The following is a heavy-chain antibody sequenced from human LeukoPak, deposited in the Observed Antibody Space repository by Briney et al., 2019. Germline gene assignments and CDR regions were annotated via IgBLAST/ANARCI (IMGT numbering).Heavy chain of an antibody. Sequence: GGSLRLSCAASGFTFSSYSMNWVRQAPGKGLEWVSSISSSSYIYYADSVKGRFTISRDNAKNSLYLQMNSLRAEDTAVYYCARDVDYDSSGYYDDYWGQGTLVTVPS. D-gene: IGHD3-22*01. J-gene: IGHJ4*02. CDR3: ARDVDYDSSGYYDDY. CDR1: GFTFSSYS. CDR2: ISSSSYI. V-gene: IGHV3-21*01.